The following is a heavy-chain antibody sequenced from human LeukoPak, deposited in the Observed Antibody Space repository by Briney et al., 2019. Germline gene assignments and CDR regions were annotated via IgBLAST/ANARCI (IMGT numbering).Heavy chain of an antibody. D-gene: IGHD3-22*01. CDR2: IRYDGSNK. V-gene: IGHV3-30*02. CDR1: GFTFSSYG. CDR3: AKGHAYYYDSSGYPDAFDI. J-gene: IGHJ3*02. Sequence: GGSLRLSCAASGFTFSSYGMHWVRQAPGKGLEWVAFIRYDGSNKYYADSVKGRFTISRDNSKNTPYLQMNSLRAEDTAVYYCAKGHAYYYDSSGYPDAFDIWGQGTMVTVSS.